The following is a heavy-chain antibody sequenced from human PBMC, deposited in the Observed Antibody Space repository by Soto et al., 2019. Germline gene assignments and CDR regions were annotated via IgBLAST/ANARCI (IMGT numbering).Heavy chain of an antibody. CDR2: IYPGDFDI. J-gene: IGHJ4*02. Sequence: GESLKISCNGSGYKFIDYWIGWVLQVPGKGLDWMGIIYPGDFDIKYGPSFQGQVTISADKSITTVYLQLNNLKTSDTATYYCARSYGGEYFDSRSYYYAYWGQGTQVTVSS. V-gene: IGHV5-51*01. CDR1: GYKFIDYW. D-gene: IGHD3-22*01. CDR3: ARSYGGEYFDSRSYYYAY.